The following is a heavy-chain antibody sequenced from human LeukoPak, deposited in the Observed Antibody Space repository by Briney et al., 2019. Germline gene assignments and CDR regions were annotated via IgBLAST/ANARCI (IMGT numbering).Heavy chain of an antibody. CDR3: ARASGSSAVPFDY. CDR1: GYTFTGYY. V-gene: IGHV1-2*02. Sequence: EASVKVSRKASGYTFTGYYMHWVRQAPGQGLEWMGWINPNSGGTNYAQKFQGRVTMTRDTSTSTLYMELSSLTSEDTAVYYCARASGSSAVPFDYWGQGTLVTVSS. CDR2: INPNSGGT. J-gene: IGHJ4*02. D-gene: IGHD3-10*01.